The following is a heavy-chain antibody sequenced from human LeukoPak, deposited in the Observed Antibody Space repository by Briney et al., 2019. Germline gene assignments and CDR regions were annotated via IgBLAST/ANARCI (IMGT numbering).Heavy chain of an antibody. CDR3: ARDRYYDRSGYNHDY. V-gene: IGHV1-69*05. J-gene: IGHJ4*02. CDR1: RGTFSSYA. Sequence: SVKVSCKASRGTFSSYAMSWVRQAAGQGREWMGGIVAIFGTANYAQKFQGRVTITTDKSTSTAYMELSSLRSEDMALYYCARDRYYDRSGYNHDYWGQGTLVTVSS. CDR2: IVAIFGTA. D-gene: IGHD3-22*01.